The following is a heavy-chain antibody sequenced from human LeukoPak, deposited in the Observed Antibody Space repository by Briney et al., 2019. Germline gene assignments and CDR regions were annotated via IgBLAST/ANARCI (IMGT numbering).Heavy chain of an antibody. CDR2: IIPIFGIA. V-gene: IGHV1-69*04. CDR3: ASCEFGATMGALGETSLDV. CDR1: GGTFSSYA. Sequence: SLKLSCKASGGTFSSYAISWVRQAPGKGLEWMGRIIPIFGIANYAQNLQGRVTITADKSTNTAYMELSSLRSEDTAVYYCASCEFGATMGALGETSLDVWGQGTTVTVSS. J-gene: IGHJ6*02. D-gene: IGHD5-12*01.